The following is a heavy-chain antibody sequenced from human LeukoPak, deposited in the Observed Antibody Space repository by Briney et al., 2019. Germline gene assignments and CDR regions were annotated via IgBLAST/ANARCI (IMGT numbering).Heavy chain of an antibody. CDR2: ISSSSYI. Sequence: NPGGSLRLSCAASGFTFSSYSMNWVRQAPGKGLEWVSSISSSSYIYYADSVKGRFTISRDNAKNSLYLQMNSLRAEDTPVYYCASVAMKEPHDAFDIWGQGTMVTVSS. V-gene: IGHV3-21*01. CDR1: GFTFSSYS. J-gene: IGHJ3*02. CDR3: ASVAMKEPHDAFDI.